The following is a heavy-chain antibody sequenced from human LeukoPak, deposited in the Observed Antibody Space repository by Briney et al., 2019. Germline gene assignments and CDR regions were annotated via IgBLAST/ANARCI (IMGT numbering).Heavy chain of an antibody. CDR3: ARVTTVTGYYYMDV. CDR2: IYYSGST. D-gene: IGHD4-11*01. Sequence: SETLSLTCTVSGGSISSYYWSWIRQTPGKGLEWIGYIYYSGSTNYNPSLKSRVTISVDTSKNQFSLKLSSVTAADTAVYYCARVTTVTGYYYMDVWGKGTTVTVSS. CDR1: GGSISSYY. V-gene: IGHV4-59*01. J-gene: IGHJ6*03.